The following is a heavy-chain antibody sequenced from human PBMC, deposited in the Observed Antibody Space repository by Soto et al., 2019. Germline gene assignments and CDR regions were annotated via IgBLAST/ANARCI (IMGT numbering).Heavy chain of an antibody. Sequence: GGSLRLSCAASGFTFSSYWMSWVRQAPGKGLEWVANIKQDGSEKYYVDSVKGRFTISRDNAKDSLYLQMNSLRAEDTAVYYCARLGYCSGGSCYSVGYYYGMDVWGQGTTVTVSS. D-gene: IGHD2-15*01. CDR1: GFTFSSYW. J-gene: IGHJ6*02. CDR2: IKQDGSEK. V-gene: IGHV3-7*03. CDR3: ARLGYCSGGSCYSVGYYYGMDV.